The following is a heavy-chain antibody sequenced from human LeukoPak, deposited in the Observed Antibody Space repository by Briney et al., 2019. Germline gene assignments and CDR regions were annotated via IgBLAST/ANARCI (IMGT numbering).Heavy chain of an antibody. D-gene: IGHD3-3*01. V-gene: IGHV4-34*01. J-gene: IGHJ4*02. CDR1: GGSFSGYY. CDR2: INHSGST. CDR3: ARDGVGSFGYYFDY. Sequence: PSETLSLTCAVYGGSFSGYYWSWIRQPPGKGLEWIGEINHSGSTNYNPSLKSRVTISVDTSKNQFSLKLSSVTAADTAVYYCARDGVGSFGYYFDYWGQGTLVTVSS.